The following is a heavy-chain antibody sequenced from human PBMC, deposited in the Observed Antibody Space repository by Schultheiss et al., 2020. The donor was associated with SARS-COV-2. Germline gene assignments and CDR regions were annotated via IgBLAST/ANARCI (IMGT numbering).Heavy chain of an antibody. V-gene: IGHV2-5*02. CDR2: IYWDDDK. CDR1: GFSLSTSGVG. D-gene: IGHD3-22*01. J-gene: IGHJ4*02. CDR3: ARSSDSSGYYSVSIFDY. Sequence: SGPTLVKPTQTLTLTCTFSGFSLSTSGVGVGWIRQPPGKALEWLALIYWDDDKRSSPSLKSRLTITKDTSKNQVVLTMTNMDPVDTATYYCARSSDSSGYYSVSIFDYWGQGTLVTVSS.